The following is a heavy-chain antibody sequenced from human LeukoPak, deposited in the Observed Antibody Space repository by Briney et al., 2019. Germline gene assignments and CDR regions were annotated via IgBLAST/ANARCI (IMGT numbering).Heavy chain of an antibody. D-gene: IGHD6-13*01. V-gene: IGHV4-59*02. CDR1: GGSVSDYY. Sequence: SETLSLTCTISGGSVSDYYWSWIRQSPGKGLEWIGYIYHTGSTSYSPSLKSRVTISADTSQNQFSLKLSSVTAADTAVYYCARDLIAAAGIRYPITWGQGTLVTVSS. J-gene: IGHJ5*02. CDR3: ARDLIAAAGIRYPIT. CDR2: IYHTGST.